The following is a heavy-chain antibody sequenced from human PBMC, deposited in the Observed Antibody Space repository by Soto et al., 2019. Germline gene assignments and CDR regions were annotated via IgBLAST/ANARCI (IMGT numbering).Heavy chain of an antibody. V-gene: IGHV3-21*06. J-gene: IGHJ4*02. Sequence: EVHLVEAVGGLVKPGESLTLSCAASGFTFGSFTLNWVRQAPGKGLEWVSSISSSSAYIYYAESVTGRFTISRDNARSTLYLQMNSLRRDDTAVYFCARDGLTFGGDWGQGTLVAVSS. CDR3: ARDGLTFGGD. CDR1: GFTFGSFT. D-gene: IGHD3-16*01. CDR2: ISSSSAYI.